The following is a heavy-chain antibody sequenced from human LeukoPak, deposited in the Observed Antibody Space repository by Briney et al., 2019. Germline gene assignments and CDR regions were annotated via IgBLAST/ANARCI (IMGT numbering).Heavy chain of an antibody. V-gene: IGHV4-4*09. D-gene: IGHD6-19*01. CDR1: VSSISGYY. Sequence: SETLSLTCTVSVSSISGYYWSWIRQPPGKGLEWIGYIYSSGSTTYNSSLKSRVTISVDTSKNQFSLKLSSVTAADTAVYYCARRAVAENYFDYWGQGTLVTVSS. CDR3: ARRAVAENYFDY. CDR2: IYSSGST. J-gene: IGHJ4*02.